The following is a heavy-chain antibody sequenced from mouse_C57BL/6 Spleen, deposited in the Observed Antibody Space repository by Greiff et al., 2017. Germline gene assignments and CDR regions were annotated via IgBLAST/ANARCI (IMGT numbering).Heavy chain of an antibody. V-gene: IGHV5-15*01. CDR3: ARRDYLYAMDY. CDR2: ISNLAYSI. CDR1: GFTFSDYG. D-gene: IGHD5-5*01. Sequence: EVKLVESGGGLVQPGGSLKLSCAASGFTFSDYGMAWVRQAPRKGPEWVAFISNLAYSIYYADTVTGRFTISRENAKNTLYLEMSSLRSEDTAMYYCARRDYLYAMDYWGQGTSVTVSS. J-gene: IGHJ4*01.